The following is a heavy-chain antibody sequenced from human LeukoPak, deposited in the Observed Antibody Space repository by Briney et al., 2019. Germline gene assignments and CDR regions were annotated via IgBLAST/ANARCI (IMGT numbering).Heavy chain of an antibody. Sequence: SETLSLTRAVYGGSFSGYYWSWIRQPPGKGLEWIGEINHSGSTNYNPSLKSRVTISVDTSKNQFSLKLSSVTAADTAVYYCARAWSCSGGSCYGALGYWGQGTLVTVSS. CDR3: ARAWSCSGGSCYGALGY. J-gene: IGHJ4*02. V-gene: IGHV4-34*01. CDR1: GGSFSGYY. D-gene: IGHD2-15*01. CDR2: INHSGST.